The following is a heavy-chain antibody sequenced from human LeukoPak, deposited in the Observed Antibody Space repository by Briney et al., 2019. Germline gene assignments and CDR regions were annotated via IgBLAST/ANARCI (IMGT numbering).Heavy chain of an antibody. D-gene: IGHD1-7*01. CDR2: ITWNSGTI. CDR1: GFTFDDYA. Sequence: GGSLRLSCAASGFTFDDYAMHWVRQGPGKGLEWVSGITWNSGTIGYADSVKGRFTISRDNAKNSLYLQMNSLRAEDTALYYCAKDVAGTGAFDIWGQGTMVTVSS. J-gene: IGHJ3*02. V-gene: IGHV3-9*01. CDR3: AKDVAGTGAFDI.